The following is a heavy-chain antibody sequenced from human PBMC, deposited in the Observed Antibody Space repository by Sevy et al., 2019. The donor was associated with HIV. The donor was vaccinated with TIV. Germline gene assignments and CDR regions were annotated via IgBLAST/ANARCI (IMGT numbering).Heavy chain of an antibody. J-gene: IGHJ4*02. CDR1: GFTFSSFW. CDR3: ASDYF. V-gene: IGHV3-7*01. CDR2: INQDGSAT. Sequence: GGSLRLSCAASGFTFSSFWMYWVRQAPGKGLEWVANINQDGSATHYVDSVKGRFTISRDNAKNSVYLQMSSLRVEDTAMYFCASDYFWGQGTLVTVSS.